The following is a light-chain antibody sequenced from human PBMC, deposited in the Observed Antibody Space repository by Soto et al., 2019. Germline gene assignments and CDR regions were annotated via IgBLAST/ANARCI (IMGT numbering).Light chain of an antibody. V-gene: IGKV1-5*01. Sequence: DSQMTQSPSTLSASVGDRVTITCRASQSISSWVAWYQQKPGKAPKLLIYDASSLESGVPSRFSGSGSGTEFNLTISSLQPDDFATYYCQQYNSYVSWTFGQGKKVEIK. CDR3: QQYNSYVSWT. CDR1: QSISSW. CDR2: DAS. J-gene: IGKJ1*01.